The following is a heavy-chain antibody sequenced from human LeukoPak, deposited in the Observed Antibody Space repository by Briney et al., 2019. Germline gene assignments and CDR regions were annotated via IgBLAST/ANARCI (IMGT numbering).Heavy chain of an antibody. CDR1: GFTFSSYG. CDR3: ARDEDGYSSF. D-gene: IGHD5-24*01. CDR2: IRYDGSNK. J-gene: IGHJ4*02. Sequence: GGSLRLSCAASGFTFSSYGMHWVRQAPGKGLEWVAFIRYDGSNKYYTDSVKGRFTISRDNSKNTLYLQMNSLRSDDTAVYYCARDEDGYSSFWGQGTLLTVSS. V-gene: IGHV3-30*02.